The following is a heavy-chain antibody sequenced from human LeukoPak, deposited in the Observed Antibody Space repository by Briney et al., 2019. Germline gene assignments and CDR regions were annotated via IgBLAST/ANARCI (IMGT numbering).Heavy chain of an antibody. D-gene: IGHD4-23*01. CDR3: LKGGGNVRRYFEY. CDR2: ISVNGGTT. J-gene: IGHJ4*02. V-gene: IGHV3-23*01. CDR1: GFTFNDYA. Sequence: GGSLRLSCAASGFTFNDYAMNWIRQAPGKGLEWVSSISVNGGTTYYADSVKGRFTISRDSSKNTLYLQMNSLRAEDTAVYYCLKGGGNVRRYFEYWGQGTLVTVSS.